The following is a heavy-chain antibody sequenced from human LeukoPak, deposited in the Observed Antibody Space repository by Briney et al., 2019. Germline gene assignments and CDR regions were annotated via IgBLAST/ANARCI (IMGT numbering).Heavy chain of an antibody. Sequence: GASVKVSCKASGYTFTGYYLYWVRQAPGQGLEWMGWINPNSGGTNFAQKFQGRVTMTRDTSISTVYMELSRPRSDDTAVYYCTRDFLHVYYYDSSGYVRGAFDIWGQGTMVTVSS. D-gene: IGHD3-22*01. CDR2: INPNSGGT. CDR3: TRDFLHVYYYDSSGYVRGAFDI. J-gene: IGHJ3*02. V-gene: IGHV1-2*02. CDR1: GYTFTGYY.